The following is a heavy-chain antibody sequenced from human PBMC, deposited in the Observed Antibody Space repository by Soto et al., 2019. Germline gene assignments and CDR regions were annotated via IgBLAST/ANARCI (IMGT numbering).Heavy chain of an antibody. Sequence: GASVKVSCKASGYTFTSYDINWVRQATGQGLEWMGWMNPNSGNTGYAQKFQGRVTMTRNTSISTAYMELSSLRSEDTAVYYCARSYVLRFLEWLSQHNYYHYGMDVWGQGTTVTVSS. CDR3: ARSYVLRFLEWLSQHNYYHYGMDV. CDR2: MNPNSGNT. J-gene: IGHJ6*02. V-gene: IGHV1-8*01. CDR1: GYTFTSYD. D-gene: IGHD3-3*01.